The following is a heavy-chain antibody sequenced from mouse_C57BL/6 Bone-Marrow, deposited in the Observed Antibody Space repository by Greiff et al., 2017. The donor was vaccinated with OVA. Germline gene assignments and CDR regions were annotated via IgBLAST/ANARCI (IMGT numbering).Heavy chain of an antibody. V-gene: IGHV1-69*01. CDR1: GYTFTSYW. D-gene: IGHD3-2*02. Sequence: QVQLQQPGAELVMPGASVKLSCKASGYTFTSYWMHWVKQRPGQGLEWIGEIDPSDSYTNYNQKFKGKSTLTEDKSSSTAYMQLSSLTSEDSAVYYCARSGTAQSYFDYWGQGTTLTVSS. J-gene: IGHJ2*01. CDR2: IDPSDSYT. CDR3: ARSGTAQSYFDY.